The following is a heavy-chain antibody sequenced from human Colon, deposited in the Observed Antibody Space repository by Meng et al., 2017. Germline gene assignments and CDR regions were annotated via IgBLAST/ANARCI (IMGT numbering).Heavy chain of an antibody. CDR1: GGNSSGYH. J-gene: IGHJ5*02. CDR2: MNHSGST. D-gene: IGHD3-16*01. CDR3: ARIRPRLGGKTFDP. Sequence: APGLGDPSVTLSCTSAVSGGNSSGYHWLSIPQPPGKGLEWIGEMNHSGSTNYNPSLKSRVTISVDTSKNQFSLKLSSVTAADTAVYYCARIRPRLGGKTFDPWGQGTLVTVSS. V-gene: IGHV4-34*01.